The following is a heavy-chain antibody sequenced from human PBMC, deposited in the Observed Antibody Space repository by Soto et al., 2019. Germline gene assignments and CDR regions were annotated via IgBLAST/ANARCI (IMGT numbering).Heavy chain of an antibody. CDR2: ISWNSGSI. Sequence: QSVGSLRLSCAASGFTFSSYGMHWVRQAPGKGLEWVSGISWNSGSIGYADSVKGRFTISRDNAKNSLYLQMNSLRAEDTALYYCAKDIGNYDLYGMDVWGQGTTVTVSS. V-gene: IGHV3-9*01. D-gene: IGHD4-4*01. CDR3: AKDIGNYDLYGMDV. J-gene: IGHJ6*02. CDR1: GFTFSSYG.